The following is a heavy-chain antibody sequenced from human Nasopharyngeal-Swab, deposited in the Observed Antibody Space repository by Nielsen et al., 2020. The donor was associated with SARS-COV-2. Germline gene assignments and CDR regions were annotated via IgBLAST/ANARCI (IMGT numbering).Heavy chain of an antibody. CDR3: VRNEI. Sequence: AGSLRLSCGGSGFTFSDYWMSWVRQPPEKGLEWVANIKQDGTLKSYVDSVKGRFIIYRDNAKHSLDLQMNSLRVEDTAVYNCVRNEIWGQGTLVTVS. CDR2: IKQDGTLK. CDR1: GFTFSDYW. J-gene: IGHJ4*02. V-gene: IGHV3-7*03.